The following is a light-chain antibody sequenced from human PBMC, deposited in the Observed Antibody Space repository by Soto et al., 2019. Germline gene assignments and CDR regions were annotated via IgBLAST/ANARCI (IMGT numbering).Light chain of an antibody. Sequence: DIQMTQSPSTLSASVGDRVTITCRASQSFSTWLAWYQQKPGKAPNLLIYKTSILESGVPSRFSGSGSLTEFTLIISSLQHDDFATYYCQPYTSNPLTYGGGTKGEIK. CDR1: QSFSTW. CDR2: KTS. V-gene: IGKV1-5*03. J-gene: IGKJ4*01. CDR3: QPYTSNPLT.